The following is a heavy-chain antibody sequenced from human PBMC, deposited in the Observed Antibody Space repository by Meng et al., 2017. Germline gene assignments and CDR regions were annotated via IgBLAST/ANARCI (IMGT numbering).Heavy chain of an antibody. D-gene: IGHD3-22*01. CDR1: GGTFSSYT. CDR2: IIPILGIA. J-gene: IGHJ5*02. CDR3: ARDPHYYDSRGEFDP. V-gene: IGHV1-69*08. Sequence: VQLVQSGAEVKKPGSSVKGSCKASGGTFSSYTISWVRQAPGQGLEWMGRIIPILGIANYAQKFQGRVTITADKSPSTAYMELSSLRSEDTAVYYCARDPHYYDSRGEFDPWGQGTLVTVSS.